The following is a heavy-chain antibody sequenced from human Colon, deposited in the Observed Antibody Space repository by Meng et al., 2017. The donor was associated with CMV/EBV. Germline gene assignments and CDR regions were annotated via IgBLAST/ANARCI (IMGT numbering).Heavy chain of an antibody. V-gene: IGHV4-39*07. Sequence: LELQGSGPGRVSPSETLSLTCTGSGGSISSSSYYWAWIRQPPGKGLEWIGSIFYTGTTYYKPSLKSRVTISVDTSKNQFSLKLSSVTAADTAVYYCIRETTGSSSSYWGQGTLVTVSS. CDR1: GGSISSSSYY. CDR2: IFYTGTT. D-gene: IGHD6-6*01. J-gene: IGHJ4*02. CDR3: IRETTGSSSSY.